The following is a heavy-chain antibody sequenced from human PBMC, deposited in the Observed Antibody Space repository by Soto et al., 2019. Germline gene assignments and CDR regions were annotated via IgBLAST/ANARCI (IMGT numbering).Heavy chain of an antibody. CDR1: GGSISSSSYY. V-gene: IGHV4-39*01. J-gene: IGHJ4*02. Sequence: QLQLQESGPGLVKPSETLSLTCTVSGGSISSSSYYWGWIRQPPGKGLEWIGSIYYSGSTYYNPSLKSRVTISVDTSKNQFSLKLSSVTAADTAVYYCARLKWGLTSQFDYWGQGTLVTVSS. CDR2: IYYSGST. D-gene: IGHD3-16*01. CDR3: ARLKWGLTSQFDY.